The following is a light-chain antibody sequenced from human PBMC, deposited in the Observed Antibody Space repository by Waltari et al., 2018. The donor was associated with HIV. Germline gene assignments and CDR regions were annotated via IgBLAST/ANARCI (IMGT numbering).Light chain of an antibody. CDR2: KAS. V-gene: IGKV1-5*03. CDR1: QNVDSW. Sequence: IQMTQSPSILSASVGDRVPTTCRASQNVDSWLAWYQQRPGKAPKLLIYKASTLQYGVPARFTGSGSGTNFTLTINSLHPDDFATYYCQQYNSDFYTFGLGTRLDLK. CDR3: QQYNSDFYT. J-gene: IGKJ2*01.